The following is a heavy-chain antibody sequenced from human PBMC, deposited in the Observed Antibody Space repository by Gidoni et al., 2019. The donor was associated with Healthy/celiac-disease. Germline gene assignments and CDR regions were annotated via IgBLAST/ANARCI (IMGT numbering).Heavy chain of an antibody. D-gene: IGHD6-13*01. V-gene: IGHV3-23*01. CDR2: ISGSGGST. J-gene: IGHJ3*02. CDR1: GFTFSSYA. CDR3: AKDLIRSSSWYPDAFDI. Sequence: EVQLLESGGGLVQPGGSLRLSCAASGFTFSSYAMSWVRQAPGKGLEWVSAISGSGGSTYYADSVKGRFTISRDNSKNTLYLQMNSLRAEDTAVYYCAKDLIRSSSWYPDAFDIWGQGTMVTVSS.